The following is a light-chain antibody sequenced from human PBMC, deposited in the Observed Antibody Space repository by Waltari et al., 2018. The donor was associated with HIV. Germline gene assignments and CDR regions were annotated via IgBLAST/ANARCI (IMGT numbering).Light chain of an antibody. CDR2: GSF. J-gene: IGKJ4*01. V-gene: IGKV1-NL1*01. CDR1: PDISSS. CDR3: QQYFAVPLT. Sequence: DIQMTQSPSSLSAPIGHTVPITCRASPDISSSVSWFQQQPGKVPKILVHGSFRLQRGVPARFRGSGAGTDYTLTISGLQAEDFATYFCQQYFAVPLTFGGGTRV.